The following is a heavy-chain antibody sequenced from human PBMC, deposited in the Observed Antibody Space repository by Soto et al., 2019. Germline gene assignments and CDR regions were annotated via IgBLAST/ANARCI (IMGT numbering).Heavy chain of an antibody. Sequence: GSLRLSCAASGFTFSSYSMNWVRQAPGKGLEWVSSISSSSSYIYYADSVKGRFTISRDNAKNSLYLQMNSLRAEDTAVYYCARAGSLGELSKSSYYFDYWGQGT. CDR3: ARAGSLGELSKSSYYFDY. CDR1: GFTFSSYS. J-gene: IGHJ4*02. D-gene: IGHD3-16*02. CDR2: ISSSSSYI. V-gene: IGHV3-21*01.